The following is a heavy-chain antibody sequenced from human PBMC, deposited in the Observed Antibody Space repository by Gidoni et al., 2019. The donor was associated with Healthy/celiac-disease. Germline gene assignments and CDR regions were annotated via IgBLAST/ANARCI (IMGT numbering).Heavy chain of an antibody. V-gene: IGHV3-30*18. J-gene: IGHJ6*02. D-gene: IGHD2-2*03. Sequence: QVQLVESGGGVVQPGRSLRLSCAASGFTFSSSGMHWVRQAPGKGLEWVAVISYDGSKKYYADSVKGRFTISRDNSKNTLYLQMNSLRAEDTAVYYCAKDRLDIVVVPAASPWDYGMDVWGQGTTVTVSS. CDR1: GFTFSSSG. CDR3: AKDRLDIVVVPAASPWDYGMDV. CDR2: ISYDGSKK.